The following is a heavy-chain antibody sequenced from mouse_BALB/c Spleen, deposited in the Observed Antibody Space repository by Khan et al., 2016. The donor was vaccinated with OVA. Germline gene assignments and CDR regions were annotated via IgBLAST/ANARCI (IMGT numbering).Heavy chain of an antibody. CDR1: GFTFSGFG. J-gene: IGHJ2*01. Sequence: EVELVESGGGLVQTGGSRKLSCAASGFTFSGFGMHWVRQAPEKGLEWVAYISDDSNNIYYSDTVKGRFTISRDNPKNTLFLQMTSLRSEDTARYYCARTGYYYFDYWGQGTTLTVSS. CDR3: ARTGYYYFDY. V-gene: IGHV5-17*02. D-gene: IGHD4-1*01. CDR2: ISDDSNNI.